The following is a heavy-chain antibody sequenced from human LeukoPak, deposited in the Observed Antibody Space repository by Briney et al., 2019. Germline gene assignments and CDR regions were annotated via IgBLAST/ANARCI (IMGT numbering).Heavy chain of an antibody. CDR2: IHPAESDT. J-gene: IGHJ5*02. V-gene: IGHV5-51*01. Sequence: GESLKISCKASGHDFHNYWIGWVRQMPGKGLEWMGIIHPAESDTVFRRSFSGPVHISADRSPSPAYLQWSSLEASDTARYYCGRRYYDSSEFDPWGQGTMVTVSS. CDR1: GHDFHNYW. CDR3: GRRYYDSSEFDP. D-gene: IGHD3-22*01.